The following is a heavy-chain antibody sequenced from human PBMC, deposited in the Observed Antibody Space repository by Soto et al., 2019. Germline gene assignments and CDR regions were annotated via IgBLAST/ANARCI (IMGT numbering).Heavy chain of an antibody. CDR3: ARATDRYDFWSDYWQSDYYYGMDV. V-gene: IGHV1-69*13. Sequence: SVKVSCKASGGTFSSYAISWVRQAPGQGLEWMRGIIPIFGTANYAQKFQGRVTITADESTSTAYMELSSLRSEDTAVYYCARATDRYDFWSDYWQSDYYYGMDVWGQGTTVTVSS. CDR1: GGTFSSYA. D-gene: IGHD3-3*01. CDR2: IIPIFGTA. J-gene: IGHJ6*02.